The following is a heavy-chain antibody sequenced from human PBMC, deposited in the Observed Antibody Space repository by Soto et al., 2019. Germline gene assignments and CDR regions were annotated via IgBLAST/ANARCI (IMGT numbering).Heavy chain of an antibody. CDR1: GFTFSSYP. J-gene: IGHJ6*02. V-gene: IGHV3-30*04. D-gene: IGHD3-3*01. CDR2: ISSDGNDK. Sequence: QVQLVESGGGVVQPGRSLRLSCVASGFTFSSYPIHWVRQAPGKGLEWVTTISSDGNDKYYSDSVKGRFTTSRDNSKNTVYLQMINLRVEDTVVYYCAKEGVADKYYYYGMDVWGQGTTVNVSS. CDR3: AKEGVADKYYYYGMDV.